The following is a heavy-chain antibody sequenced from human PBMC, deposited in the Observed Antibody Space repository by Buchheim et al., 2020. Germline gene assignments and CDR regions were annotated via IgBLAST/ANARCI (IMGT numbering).Heavy chain of an antibody. J-gene: IGHJ4*02. D-gene: IGHD3-3*01. Sequence: QVQLQQWGAGLLKPSETLSLTCAVYGGSFSGYYWSWIRQPPGKGLEWIGEINHGGSTNYNPSLKSRVTISVDTSKNQFSLNLNSVTAADTAVYYCAREDDKGGYYFDYWGQGTL. CDR2: INHGGST. CDR3: AREDDKGGYYFDY. CDR1: GGSFSGYY. V-gene: IGHV4-34*01.